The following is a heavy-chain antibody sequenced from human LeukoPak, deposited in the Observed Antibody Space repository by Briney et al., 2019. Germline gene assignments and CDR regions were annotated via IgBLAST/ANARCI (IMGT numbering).Heavy chain of an antibody. D-gene: IGHD2-21*02. J-gene: IGHJ3*02. CDR2: IKQDGSEQ. V-gene: IGHV3-7*03. Sequence: GGSLRLSCAASGFTFSSYWMTWVRQAPGKGLEWVANIKQDGSEQSYVDSVKGRFTISRDNAKNSLYLQMSSLRAEDTALYYCAKDWLSALTYAFDIWGQGAMVTVSS. CDR3: AKDWLSALTYAFDI. CDR1: GFTFSSYW.